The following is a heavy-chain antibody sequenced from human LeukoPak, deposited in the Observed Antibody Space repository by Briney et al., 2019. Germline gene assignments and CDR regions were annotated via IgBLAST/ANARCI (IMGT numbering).Heavy chain of an antibody. J-gene: IGHJ6*03. D-gene: IGHD5-12*01. Sequence: GGSLRLSCAASGFTFSSYWMHWVRQAPGKGLVWVSRINSDGSSTSYADSVKGRFTISRDNAKNTLYPQMNSLRAEDTAVYYCAKGGGYEAQYYYYYLDVWGKGTTVTISS. CDR3: AKGGGYEAQYYYYYLDV. V-gene: IGHV3-74*01. CDR2: INSDGSST. CDR1: GFTFSSYW.